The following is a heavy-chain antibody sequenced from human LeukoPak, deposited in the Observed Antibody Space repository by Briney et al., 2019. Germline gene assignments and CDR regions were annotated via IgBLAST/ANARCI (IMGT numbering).Heavy chain of an antibody. CDR2: LFYGGST. J-gene: IGHJ4*02. D-gene: IGHD3-10*01. CDR3: ATVAVIRGVTYFDY. CDR1: GGSLSSYY. V-gene: IGHV4-59*01. Sequence: SETLSLTCTVSGGSLSSYYWSWIRQPPGKGLEWIAYLFYGGSTDYNPSLESRVTISVDTSKNQLSLKLRSVTAADTAAYYCATVAVIRGVTYFDYWGQGTLVTVSS.